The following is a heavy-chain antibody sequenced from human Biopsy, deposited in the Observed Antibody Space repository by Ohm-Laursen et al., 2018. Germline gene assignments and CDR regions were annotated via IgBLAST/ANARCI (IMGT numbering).Heavy chain of an antibody. D-gene: IGHD3-22*01. CDR3: ARGVPHYDGSGFPLAGYWYFDL. CDR2: ISYSVTT. J-gene: IGHJ2*01. V-gene: IGHV4-31*01. Sequence: TLSLTCTVSGGSIGGGEYYWNWIRQHPGKGLEWIGLISYSVTTFYNPSLESLLTISIDTSKNHFSLNLRSVTAADTAVYYCARGVPHYDGSGFPLAGYWYFDLWGRGTLVTVSS. CDR1: GGSIGGGEYY.